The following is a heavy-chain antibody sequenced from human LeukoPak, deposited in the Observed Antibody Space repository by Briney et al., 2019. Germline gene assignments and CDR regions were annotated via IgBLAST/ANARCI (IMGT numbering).Heavy chain of an antibody. J-gene: IGHJ1*01. CDR3: AKAGDLTGQYFQH. CDR1: GFTFSSYA. CDR2: ISWNSGSI. V-gene: IGHV3-9*01. Sequence: PGGSLRLSCAASGFTFSSYAMSWVRQAPGKGLEWVSGISWNSGSIGYADSVKGRFTISRDNAKNSLYLQMNSLRAEDTALYYCAKAGDLTGQYFQHWGQGTLVTVSS. D-gene: IGHD4-17*01.